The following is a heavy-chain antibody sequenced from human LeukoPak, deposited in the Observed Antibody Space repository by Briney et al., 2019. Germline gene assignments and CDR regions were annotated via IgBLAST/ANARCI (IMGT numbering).Heavy chain of an antibody. CDR3: ARASGSYDY. V-gene: IGHV3-23*01. Sequence: GGSLRLSCAASGFTFSNYAMTWVRQAPGKGLEWVSVISGSGSNTDYADSVKGRFTISRDNSKNTLYLQMNSLRAEDTAVYYCARASGSYDYWGQGTLVTVSS. D-gene: IGHD1-26*01. J-gene: IGHJ4*02. CDR1: GFTFSNYA. CDR2: ISGSGSNT.